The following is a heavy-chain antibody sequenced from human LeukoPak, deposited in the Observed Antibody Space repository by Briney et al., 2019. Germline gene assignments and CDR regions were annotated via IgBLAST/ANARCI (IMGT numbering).Heavy chain of an antibody. Sequence: ASVKVSCKASGYTFTSYYMHWVRQAPGQGLEWMGIINPSGGSTSYAQKFQGRVTMTRDTSTSTVYMELSSLRSEDTAVYYCARGADVFYGPRANWFDPWGQGTLVTVSS. CDR3: ARGADVFYGPRANWFDP. CDR2: INPSGGST. D-gene: IGHD2/OR15-2a*01. J-gene: IGHJ5*02. CDR1: GYTFTSYY. V-gene: IGHV1-46*01.